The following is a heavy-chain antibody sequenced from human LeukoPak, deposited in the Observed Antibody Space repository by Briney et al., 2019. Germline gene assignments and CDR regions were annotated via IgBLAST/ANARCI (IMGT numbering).Heavy chain of an antibody. Sequence: PGGSLRLSCAASGFTFDDYAMHWVRQAPGKGLKWVSLISGDGGSTYYADSVKGRFTISRANSKNSLYLQMNSLRTEDTALYYCAKVTYYYDSSGYSSAFDYWGQGTLVTVSS. J-gene: IGHJ4*02. D-gene: IGHD3-22*01. CDR3: AKVTYYYDSSGYSSAFDY. V-gene: IGHV3-43*02. CDR2: ISGDGGST. CDR1: GFTFDDYA.